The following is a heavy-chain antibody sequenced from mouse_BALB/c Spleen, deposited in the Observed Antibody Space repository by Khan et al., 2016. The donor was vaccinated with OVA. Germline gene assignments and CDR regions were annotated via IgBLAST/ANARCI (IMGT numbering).Heavy chain of an antibody. CDR3: TRDGYSPWFVY. CDR1: GFNIKDYY. J-gene: IGHJ3*01. Sequence: EVKLLESGAELVRPGALVKLSCKASGFNIKDYYIHWVKQRPEQGLEWIGWIDPENGNTIYDPKFQGKATITADTSSNTAYLQLSSLTSEDTAVYYCTRDGYSPWFVYWGQGTLVTVSA. V-gene: IGHV14-1*02. CDR2: IDPENGNT. D-gene: IGHD2-3*01.